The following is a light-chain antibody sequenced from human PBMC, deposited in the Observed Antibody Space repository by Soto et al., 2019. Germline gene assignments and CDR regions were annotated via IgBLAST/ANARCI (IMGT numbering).Light chain of an antibody. CDR3: SSFTSNRMYV. CDR1: HNDIGTYDY. Sequence: QSALTQPTSVSGSPGQSITISCTGNHNDIGTYDYVSWYQQHPGRAPRLLIHGVTTRPSGISGRFSASKSGLTASLTISGLQPEDEADYYSSSFTSNRMYVFGPGTKLTVL. J-gene: IGLJ1*01. V-gene: IGLV2-14*03. CDR2: GVT.